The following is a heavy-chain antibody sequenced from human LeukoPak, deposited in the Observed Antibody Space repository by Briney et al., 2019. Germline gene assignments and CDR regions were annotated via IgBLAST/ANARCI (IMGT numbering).Heavy chain of an antibody. J-gene: IGHJ4*02. D-gene: IGHD5-12*01. CDR3: ARSPRGYGDY. CDR1: GYIFTSYG. V-gene: IGHV1-46*01. CDR2: INPSGGST. Sequence: ASVKVSCKASGYIFTSYGTTWVRQAPGQGLEWMGIINPSGGSTSYAQKFQGRVTMTRDTSTSTVYMELSSLRSEDTAVYYCARSPRGYGDYWGQGTLVTVSS.